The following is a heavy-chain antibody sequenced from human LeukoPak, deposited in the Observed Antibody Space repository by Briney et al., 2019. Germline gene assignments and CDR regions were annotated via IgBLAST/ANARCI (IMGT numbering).Heavy chain of an antibody. D-gene: IGHD3-9*01. V-gene: IGHV3-48*03. J-gene: IGHJ5*02. Sequence: GGSLRLSCAAYRFTLCCYEMTWVRQAPGKGLEWVSNISTSNSTIYYTDSVKGRFTISRDNTKNSLYLHMNSLRAEDTAVYYCARGLYFSSWGQGTLLTVSS. CDR3: ARGLYFSS. CDR2: ISTSNSTI. CDR1: RFTLCCYE.